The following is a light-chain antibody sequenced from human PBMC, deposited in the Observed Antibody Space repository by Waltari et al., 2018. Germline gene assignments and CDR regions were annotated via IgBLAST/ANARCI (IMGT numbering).Light chain of an antibody. Sequence: DIVMTQTPLSLPVTPGELASISCRSSQSLLHANGQTHLYWYLQKSGQAPRLLIYRVSNRVSGVPDRFSGSGSGTDFTLRISRVEAEDVGIYYCMQALQTPLTFGGGTKVEIK. J-gene: IGKJ4*01. CDR3: MQALQTPLT. V-gene: IGKV2-29*02. CDR2: RVS. CDR1: QSLLHANGQTH.